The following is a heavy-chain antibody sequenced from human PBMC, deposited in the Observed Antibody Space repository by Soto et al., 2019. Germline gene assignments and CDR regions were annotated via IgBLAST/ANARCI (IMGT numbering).Heavy chain of an antibody. J-gene: IGHJ4*02. CDR2: IYYSGST. CDR3: ARRADCISTSCPHFDY. CDR1: GGSISSGGYY. D-gene: IGHD2-2*01. Sequence: SETLSLTCTVSGGSISSGGYYWSWIRQHPGKGLEWIGYIYYSGSTYYNPSLKSRVTISVDTSKNQFSLKLSSVTAADTAVYYCARRADCISTSCPHFDYWGQGTLVTVSS. V-gene: IGHV4-39*01.